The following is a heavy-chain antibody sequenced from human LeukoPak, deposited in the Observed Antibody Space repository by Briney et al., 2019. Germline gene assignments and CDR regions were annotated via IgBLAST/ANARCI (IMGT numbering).Heavy chain of an antibody. CDR1: GFTFSSYG. CDR3: ASPPSAFDY. Sequence: PGGSLRLSCAASGFTFSSYGMSWVRQAPGKGLEWVANIKQDGSEKYYVDSVKGRFTISRDNAKNSLYLQMNSLRAEDTAVYYCASPPSAFDYWGQGTLVTVSS. D-gene: IGHD2-15*01. CDR2: IKQDGSEK. J-gene: IGHJ4*02. V-gene: IGHV3-7*01.